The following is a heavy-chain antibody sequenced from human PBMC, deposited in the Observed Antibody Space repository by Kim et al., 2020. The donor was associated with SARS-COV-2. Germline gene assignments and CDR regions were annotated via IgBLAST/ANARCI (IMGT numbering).Heavy chain of an antibody. CDR3: AKALGYGSGSSTFDY. V-gene: IGHV3-9*01. CDR2: ISWNSGSI. J-gene: IGHJ4*02. CDR1: GFTFDGYA. Sequence: GGSLRLSCAASGFTFDGYAMHWVRQAPGKGLEWVSGISWNSGSIGYADSVKGRFTISRDNAKNSLYLQMNSLRAEDTALYYCAKALGYGSGSSTFDYWGQGTLVTVSS. D-gene: IGHD3-10*01.